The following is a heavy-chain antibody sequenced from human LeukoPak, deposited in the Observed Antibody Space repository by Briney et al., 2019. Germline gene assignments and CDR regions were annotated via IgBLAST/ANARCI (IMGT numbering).Heavy chain of an antibody. D-gene: IGHD4-17*01. CDR1: GYTFTSYG. Sequence: ASVKVSCKASGYTFTSYGISWVRQAPGQGLEWMGWISAYNGNTNYAQKLQGRVTMTTDTSTSTAYMELRSLRSDDTAVYYCARDWSHYGDYYFDYWGQGTLVTVSS. V-gene: IGHV1-18*01. J-gene: IGHJ4*02. CDR2: ISAYNGNT. CDR3: ARDWSHYGDYYFDY.